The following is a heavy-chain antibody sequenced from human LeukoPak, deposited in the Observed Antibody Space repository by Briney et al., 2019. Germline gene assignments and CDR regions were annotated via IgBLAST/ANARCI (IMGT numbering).Heavy chain of an antibody. V-gene: IGHV3-30*18. CDR1: GFTFSSYG. CDR3: AKDQDIAAADYYFDY. D-gene: IGHD6-13*01. Sequence: QPGGSLRLSCAASGFTFSSYGMHWVRQAPGKGLEWVAVISCDGNNRYSADSVKGRFTISRDNSKNTLYLQMNSLRAEDTAVYYCAKDQDIAAADYYFDYWGQGTPVTVSS. CDR2: ISCDGNNR. J-gene: IGHJ4*02.